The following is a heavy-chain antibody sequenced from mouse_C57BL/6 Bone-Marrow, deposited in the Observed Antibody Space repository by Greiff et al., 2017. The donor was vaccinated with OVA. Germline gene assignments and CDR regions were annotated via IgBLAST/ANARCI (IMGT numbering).Heavy chain of an antibody. D-gene: IGHD2-3*01. CDR3: ARRRWAMDY. CDR1: GYTFTNYW. V-gene: IGHV1-63*01. Sequence: QVQLKESGAELVRPGTSVKMSCKASGYTFTNYWIGWAKQRPGHGLEWIGDIYPGGGYTSYNEKFKGKATLTADKSSSTAYMQFSSLTSEDSAIYYCARRRWAMDYWGQGTSVTVSS. CDR2: IYPGGGYT. J-gene: IGHJ4*01.